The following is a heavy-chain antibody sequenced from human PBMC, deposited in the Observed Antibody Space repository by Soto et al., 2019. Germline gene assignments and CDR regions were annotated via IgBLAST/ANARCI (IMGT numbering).Heavy chain of an antibody. CDR2: ISYDGSNK. Sequence: GGSLRLSCAASGFTFSSYAMHWVRQAPGKGLEWVAVISYDGSNKYYADSVKGRFTISRDNSKNTLYLQMNSLRAEDTAVYYCARDYKLGGSYYSHPDYWGQGTLVTVSS. V-gene: IGHV3-30-3*01. CDR3: ARDYKLGGSYYSHPDY. CDR1: GFTFSSYA. D-gene: IGHD1-26*01. J-gene: IGHJ4*02.